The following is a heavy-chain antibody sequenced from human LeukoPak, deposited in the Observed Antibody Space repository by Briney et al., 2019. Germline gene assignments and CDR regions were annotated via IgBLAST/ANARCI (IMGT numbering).Heavy chain of an antibody. V-gene: IGHV3-23*01. CDR3: AKIPYSSGWVQNWFDP. CDR1: GFTFGTYA. D-gene: IGHD6-19*01. Sequence: GGSLRLSCAASGFTFGTYAMSWVRQAPGKGLEWISAISGSGGSTYYADSVKGRFTISRDSSKNTLYLQMNSLRAEDTAVYYCAKIPYSSGWVQNWFDPWGQGTLVTVSS. CDR2: ISGSGGST. J-gene: IGHJ5*02.